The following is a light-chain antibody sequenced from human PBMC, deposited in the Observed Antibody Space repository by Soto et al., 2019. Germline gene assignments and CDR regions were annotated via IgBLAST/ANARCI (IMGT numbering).Light chain of an antibody. Sequence: DIVMTHSPLSLPVTPGEPASISCSSSHSLLHSNGYNYLDWYLQRPGQSPQLLIYLGSNRASGVPDRFSGSGSGTDFTLKISRVEAEDVGVYYCMQALQTVAFGQGTKVDIK. V-gene: IGKV2-28*01. CDR2: LGS. CDR1: HSLLHSNGYNY. J-gene: IGKJ1*01. CDR3: MQALQTVA.